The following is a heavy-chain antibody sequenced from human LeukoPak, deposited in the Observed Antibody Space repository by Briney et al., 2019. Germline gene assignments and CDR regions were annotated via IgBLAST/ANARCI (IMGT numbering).Heavy chain of an antibody. D-gene: IGHD1-1*01. Sequence: GESLRLSCAASGFTFSSYVMSWVRQSPGRGLEWVSTISASGDSKYYADSVKGRFTISRDNSKNTLHLQMNSLRVEDTAVYYCATRGTTGTKYLEYWGQGTLVTVSS. CDR2: ISASGDSK. J-gene: IGHJ4*02. CDR1: GFTFSSYV. CDR3: ATRGTTGTKYLEY. V-gene: IGHV3-23*01.